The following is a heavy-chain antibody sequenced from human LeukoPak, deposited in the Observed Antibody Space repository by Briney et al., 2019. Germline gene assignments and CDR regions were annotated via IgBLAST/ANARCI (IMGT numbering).Heavy chain of an antibody. CDR1: GYTLTELS. CDR3: ATEPPSYSGYDSQREY. D-gene: IGHD5-12*01. V-gene: IGHV1-24*01. J-gene: IGHJ4*02. Sequence: ASVKVSCKVSGYTLTELSMHWVRQAPGKGLEWMGGFDPEDGETIYAQKFQGRVTMTEDTSTDTAYMELSSLRSEDTAVYYCATEPPSYSGYDSQREYWGQGTLVTVSS. CDR2: FDPEDGET.